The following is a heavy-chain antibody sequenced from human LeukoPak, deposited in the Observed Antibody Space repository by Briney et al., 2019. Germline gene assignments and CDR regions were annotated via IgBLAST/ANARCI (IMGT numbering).Heavy chain of an antibody. CDR2: IKSDGGT. CDR3: ARAPSEIGGYYPEYFRH. V-gene: IGHV3-74*01. CDR1: GFTFSSYW. J-gene: IGHJ1*01. Sequence: GGSLRLSCAASGFTFSSYWMHWVRQAPGKGLVWVSRIKSDGGTRYADSVKGRFTISRDNAKNTVSLQMNSLRAEDTGVYYCARAPSEIGGYYPEYFRHWGQGTLVTVSP. D-gene: IGHD3-22*01.